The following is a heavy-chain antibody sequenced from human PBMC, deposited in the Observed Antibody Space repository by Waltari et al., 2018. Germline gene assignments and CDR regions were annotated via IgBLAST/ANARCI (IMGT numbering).Heavy chain of an antibody. D-gene: IGHD2-2*01. CDR1: GFTFSSYA. V-gene: IGHV3-30*01. CDR3: ARAQGGYCSSTSCSGVMPF. J-gene: IGHJ4*02. CDR2: ISYDGSNK. Sequence: QVQLVESGGGVVQPGRSLRLSCAASGFTFSSYAMHWVRQAPGKGLEWVAVISYDGSNKYYADSDEGRFTISRDNSKNTLYLQMDSPRAEDTAVYYCARAQGGYCSSTSCSGVMPFWGQGTLVTVSS.